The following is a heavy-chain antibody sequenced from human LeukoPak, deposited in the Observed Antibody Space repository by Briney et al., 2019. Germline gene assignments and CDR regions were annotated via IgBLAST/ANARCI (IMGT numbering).Heavy chain of an antibody. CDR3: ARRTGGTAVVVDY. V-gene: IGHV5-51*01. D-gene: IGHD6-19*01. CDR1: GYSFTSYC. J-gene: IGHJ4*02. Sequence: PGESLKISCKGSGYSFTSYCIGWGRQMPGKGLEWMGIIYPGDSDTRYSPSFQGPVPISADKSISTAYLQWSSLKASDTAIYYCARRTGGTAVVVDYGGQGTLVTVSS. CDR2: IYPGDSDT.